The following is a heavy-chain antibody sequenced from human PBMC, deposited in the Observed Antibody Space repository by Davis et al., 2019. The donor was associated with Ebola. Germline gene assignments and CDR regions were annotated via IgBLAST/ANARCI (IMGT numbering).Heavy chain of an antibody. CDR1: GFTFSNAW. CDR2: ISNSGGST. V-gene: IGHV3-23*01. Sequence: PGGSLRLSCAASGFTFSNAWMSWVRQAPGKGLEWVSGISNSGGSTYYADSVKGRFTISRDNSKNTLYLQMNSLRAEDTAVYYCATGGMDVWGQGTTVTVSS. CDR3: ATGGMDV. J-gene: IGHJ6*02.